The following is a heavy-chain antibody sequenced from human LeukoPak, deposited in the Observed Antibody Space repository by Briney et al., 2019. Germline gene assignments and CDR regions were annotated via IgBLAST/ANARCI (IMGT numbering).Heavy chain of an antibody. CDR2: VNESGGT. Sequence: SSETLSLTCAVYIDSFSNYHWNWIRQTPAKGMEWIGEVNESGGTNISPSLRSRVILSVDTSKNQFSLKLISVTVADTAIYYCARGQGATVPQVGKNWFDPWGQGTRVTVSS. D-gene: IGHD1-26*01. J-gene: IGHJ5*02. V-gene: IGHV4-34*01. CDR1: IDSFSNYH. CDR3: ARGQGATVPQVGKNWFDP.